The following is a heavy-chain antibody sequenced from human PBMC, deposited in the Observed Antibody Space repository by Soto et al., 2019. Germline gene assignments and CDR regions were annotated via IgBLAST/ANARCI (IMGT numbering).Heavy chain of an antibody. J-gene: IGHJ4*02. CDR2: IRFDGSNK. Sequence: SLRLSCAASGFTFNNFGMHWVRQAPGKGLEWVAVIRFDGSNKYYADSVKGRFTISRDNSKNTLYLQMNSLRAEDTAVYYCAREGIVATTPIDYWGQGTLVTVSS. D-gene: IGHD5-12*01. CDR1: GFTFNNFG. V-gene: IGHV3-33*01. CDR3: AREGIVATTPIDY.